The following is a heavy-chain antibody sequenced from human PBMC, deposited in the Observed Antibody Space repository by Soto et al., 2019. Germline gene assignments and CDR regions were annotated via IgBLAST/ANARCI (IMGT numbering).Heavy chain of an antibody. J-gene: IGHJ5*02. D-gene: IGHD6-6*01. V-gene: IGHV5-10-1*01. Sequence: PGESLKISCKGSGYSFTSYWISWVRQMPGKGLEWMGRIDPSDSYTNYSPSFQGHVTISADKSISTAYLQWSSLKASDTAMYYCARHVPFSSSFPSFDPWGQGTLVTVSS. CDR3: ARHVPFSSSFPSFDP. CDR2: IDPSDSYT. CDR1: GYSFTSYW.